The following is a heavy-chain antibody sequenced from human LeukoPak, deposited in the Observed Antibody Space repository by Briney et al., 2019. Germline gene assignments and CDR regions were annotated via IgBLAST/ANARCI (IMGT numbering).Heavy chain of an antibody. D-gene: IGHD2-8*01. J-gene: IGHJ4*02. CDR3: ARSPSRGCMPRCVYFDY. CDR1: GGSISSGGYY. CDR2: IYYSGST. V-gene: IGHV4-31*03. Sequence: SETLSHTCTVSGGSISSGGYYWSWIRQHPGKGLEWIGYIYYSGSTYYNPSLKSRVTISVDTSKNQFSLKLSSVTAADTAVYYCARSPSRGCMPRCVYFDYWGQGTLVTVSS.